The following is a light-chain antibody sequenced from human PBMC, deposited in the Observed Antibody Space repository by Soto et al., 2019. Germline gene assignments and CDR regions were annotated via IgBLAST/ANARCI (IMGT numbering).Light chain of an antibody. CDR2: TTT. Sequence: DIQMTQSPSSLSASVGDRVTITCRASQSIGRYLNWYQQKPGKAPSLLSSTTTTLQSEVPSRFSGSGSGTDFTLTITSLQPEDFASYYCQQTYSTIFTFGPGTKVDIK. V-gene: IGKV1-39*01. CDR3: QQTYSTIFT. J-gene: IGKJ3*01. CDR1: QSIGRY.